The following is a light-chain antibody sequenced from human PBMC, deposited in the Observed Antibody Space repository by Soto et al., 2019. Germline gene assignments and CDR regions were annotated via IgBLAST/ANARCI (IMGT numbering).Light chain of an antibody. J-gene: IGKJ1*01. Sequence: DILLTQSPGTLSLSPGERATLSCRASQSVSNFYLAWYQQNPGQAPRLLIYDASTRATGIPDRFSGSGSGTDFTLTISRLEPEDFAVYYCQHYGSSRTFGQGTKVDI. V-gene: IGKV3-20*01. CDR1: QSVSNFY. CDR3: QHYGSSRT. CDR2: DAS.